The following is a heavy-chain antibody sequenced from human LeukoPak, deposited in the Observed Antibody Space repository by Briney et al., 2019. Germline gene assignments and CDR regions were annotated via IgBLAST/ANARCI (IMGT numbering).Heavy chain of an antibody. V-gene: IGHV4-59*01. CDR1: GGSISSYY. CDR3: ARRSLYYYDSSPAPYWYFDL. CDR2: IYYSGST. Sequence: SETLSLTCTVSGGSISSYYWSWIRQPPGKGLEWIGYIYYSGSTNYNPSLKSRVTISVDTSKNQFSLKLSSVTAADTDVYYCARRSLYYYDSSPAPYWYFDLWGRGTLVTVSS. J-gene: IGHJ2*01. D-gene: IGHD3-22*01.